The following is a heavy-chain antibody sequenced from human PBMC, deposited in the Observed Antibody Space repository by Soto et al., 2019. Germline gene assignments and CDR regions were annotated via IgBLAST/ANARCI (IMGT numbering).Heavy chain of an antibody. CDR3: ARDLLTRTHYYDSSGSFYYYHYGMAV. CDR1: GVSGSTNTQY. V-gene: IGHV4-61*01. CDR2: IYYSGST. J-gene: IGHJ6*01. D-gene: IGHD3-22*01. Sequence: SETLSLTCTVSGVSGSTNTQYWGWIRQSPGKGLEWIGYIYYSGSTNYNPSLKSRVTISVDTTKNQFSLKLSSVTAADTAVYYCARDLLTRTHYYDSSGSFYYYHYGMAVPGQRTTVTVS.